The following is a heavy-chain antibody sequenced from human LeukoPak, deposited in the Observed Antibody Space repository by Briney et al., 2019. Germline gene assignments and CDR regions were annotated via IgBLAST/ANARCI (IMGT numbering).Heavy chain of an antibody. Sequence: ASLKVSCKASGYTFSGYYMHWVRQAPGQGLEWMGWMNPNSGNTGYAQKLQGRVTMTRNTSISTAYMELSSLRSEDTAVYYCARSLNWFDPWGQGTLVTVSS. CDR1: GYTFSGYY. CDR2: MNPNSGNT. V-gene: IGHV1-8*02. CDR3: ARSLNWFDP. J-gene: IGHJ5*02.